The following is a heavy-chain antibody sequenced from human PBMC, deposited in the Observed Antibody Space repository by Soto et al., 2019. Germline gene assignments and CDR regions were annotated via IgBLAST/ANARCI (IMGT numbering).Heavy chain of an antibody. J-gene: IGHJ4*02. Sequence: PGGSLRLSCAASEFTFSSYAMSWVRQAPGKGLEWVSTISGSGDTTFYADSVKGRFNIFRDNSKNTLSLQMNSLRAEDTAVYYCAKGCSGYYLSDYWGQGTLVTVSS. CDR2: ISGSGDTT. CDR1: EFTFSSYA. V-gene: IGHV3-23*01. CDR3: AKGCSGYYLSDY. D-gene: IGHD3-22*01.